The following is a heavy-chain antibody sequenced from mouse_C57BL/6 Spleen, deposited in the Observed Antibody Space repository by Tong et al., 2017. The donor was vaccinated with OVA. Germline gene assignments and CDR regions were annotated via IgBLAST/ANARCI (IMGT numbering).Heavy chain of an antibody. D-gene: IGHD2-3*01. CDR3: ASSDGYYDYYAMDY. V-gene: IGHV5-4*01. Sequence: EVQLQESGGGLVKPGGSLKLSCAASGFTFSSYGMSWVRQTPDKRLEWVATISDGGSYTYYPDNVKGRFTISRDNAKNNLYLQMTSLRSEDTAMYYCASSDGYYDYYAMDYWGQGTSVTVSS. J-gene: IGHJ4*01. CDR1: GFTFSSYG. CDR2: ISDGGSYT.